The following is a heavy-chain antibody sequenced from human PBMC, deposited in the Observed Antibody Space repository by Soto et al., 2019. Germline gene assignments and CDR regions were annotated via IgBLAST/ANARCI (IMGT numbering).Heavy chain of an antibody. J-gene: IGHJ4*02. CDR3: ASWLKTSGWYVLLEGSFDY. CDR1: GFTFSSYW. CDR2: IKQDGSAK. Sequence: EVQLVESGGGLVQPGGSLRLSCAASGFTFSSYWMTWVRQAPGKGLEWVANIKQDGSAKYYVDSVKGRFTISRDNAKKSLYLQMNSLRAEDRAVYYCASWLKTSGWYVLLEGSFDYWGQGTLVTVSS. D-gene: IGHD6-19*01. V-gene: IGHV3-7*01.